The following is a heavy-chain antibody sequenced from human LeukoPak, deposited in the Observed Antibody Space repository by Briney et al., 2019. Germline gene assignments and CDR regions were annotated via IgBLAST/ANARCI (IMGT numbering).Heavy chain of an antibody. D-gene: IGHD4-17*01. J-gene: IGHJ4*02. CDR1: GGSISRYY. CDR3: ARTEHDYGDYFDY. CDR2: IYYSGST. V-gene: IGHV4-59*08. Sequence: SETLSLTCTVSGGSISRYYWSWIRQPPGKGLEWIGYIYYSGSTNYNPSLKSRVTISVDTSKNQFSLKLSSVTAADTAVYYCARTEHDYGDYFDYWGQGTLVTVSS.